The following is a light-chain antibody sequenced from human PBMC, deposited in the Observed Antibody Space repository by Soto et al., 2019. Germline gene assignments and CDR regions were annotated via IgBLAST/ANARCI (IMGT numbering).Light chain of an antibody. CDR3: SSYTSSSTEV. CDR2: DVS. CDR1: SSDVGGYNY. Sequence: QSALTQPASVSGSPGPSITSSCTGTSSDVGGYNYVSWYQQHPGKAPKLMIYDVSNRPSGVSNRFSGSKSGNTASLTISGLQAEDEADYYCSSYTSSSTEVFGTGTKLTVL. J-gene: IGLJ1*01. V-gene: IGLV2-14*01.